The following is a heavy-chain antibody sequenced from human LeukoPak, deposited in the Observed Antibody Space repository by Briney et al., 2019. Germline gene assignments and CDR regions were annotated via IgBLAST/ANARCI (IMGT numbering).Heavy chain of an antibody. CDR2: IYYSGST. J-gene: IGHJ5*02. D-gene: IGHD2-2*01. Sequence: SETLSLTCTVSGGSISSGDYYWSWIRQPPGKGLEWIGYIYYSGSTYYNPSLKSRVTRSVDTSKNQFSLKLSSVTAAETAVYYCARAGAYCSSTSCYGQNWFDPWGQGTLVTVSS. CDR3: ARAGAYCSSTSCYGQNWFDP. V-gene: IGHV4-30-4*08. CDR1: GGSISSGDYY.